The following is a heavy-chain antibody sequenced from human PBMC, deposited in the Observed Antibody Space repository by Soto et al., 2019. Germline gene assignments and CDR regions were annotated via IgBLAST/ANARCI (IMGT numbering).Heavy chain of an antibody. CDR3: ARGEVGATSSYYCYFDY. Sequence: QVQMVQSGAEVKKPGSSVKVSCKASGGTFSSYAISWVRQAPGQGLEWMGGIIPIFGTANYAQKFQGRVTITADRSMSTAYMELRRLRSEDTAVYYCARGEVGATSSYYCYFDYWGQGTLVTVSS. D-gene: IGHD1-26*01. J-gene: IGHJ4*02. CDR1: GGTFSSYA. V-gene: IGHV1-69*14. CDR2: IIPIFGTA.